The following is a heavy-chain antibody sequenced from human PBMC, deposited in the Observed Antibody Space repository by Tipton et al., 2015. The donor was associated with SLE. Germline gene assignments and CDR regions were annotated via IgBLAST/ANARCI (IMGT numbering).Heavy chain of an antibody. V-gene: IGHV3-7*01. CDR2: IKQDGSET. D-gene: IGHD3-10*01. CDR1: GFTFGDYV. CDR3: ASPRG. J-gene: IGHJ4*02. Sequence: SLRLSCTGSGFTFGDYVLNWVRQAPGKGLVWVANIKQDGSETYYVDSVKGRFTISRDNAKNSLYLQMNSLRGEDTAVYYCASPRGWGQGTLVTVSS.